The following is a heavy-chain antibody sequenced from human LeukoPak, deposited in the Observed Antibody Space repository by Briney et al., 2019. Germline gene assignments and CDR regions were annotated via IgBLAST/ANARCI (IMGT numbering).Heavy chain of an antibody. CDR2: INHSGST. CDR1: GGSFSGYY. V-gene: IGHV4-34*01. J-gene: IGHJ4*02. CDR3: AGAPNRHYFDY. Sequence: SETLSLTCAVYGGSFSGYYWSWIRQPPGKGLEWIGEINHSGSTNYNPSLKSRVTISVDTSKNQFSLRLISVTASDTAVYFCAGAPNRHYFDYWGQGTLVAVSS.